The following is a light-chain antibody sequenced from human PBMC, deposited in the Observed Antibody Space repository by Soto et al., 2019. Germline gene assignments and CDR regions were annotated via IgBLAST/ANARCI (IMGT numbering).Light chain of an antibody. CDR2: GVS. CDR1: QSVSSSY. V-gene: IGKV3-20*01. J-gene: IGKJ2*01. CDR3: QQYGSSPMYT. Sequence: EIVLTQSPGTLSLSPGERATLSCRASQSVSSSYLAWYQQTPGQAPRLLIYGVSSRATGIPDRFTGSGSGTDFTLTISRLEPEDFAVYYWQQYGSSPMYTFGQGTNLEIK.